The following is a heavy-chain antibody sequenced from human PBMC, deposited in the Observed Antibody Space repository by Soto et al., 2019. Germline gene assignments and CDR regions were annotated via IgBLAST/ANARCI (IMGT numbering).Heavy chain of an antibody. CDR3: AKDHRGHHILWFGEFGDYHFDY. V-gene: IGHV3-30*18. CDR1: GFTFSSYG. D-gene: IGHD3-10*01. Sequence: PGGSLRLSCAASGFTFSSYGMHWVRQAPGKGLEWVAVISYDGSNKYYADSVKGRFTISRDNSKNTLYLQMNSLRAEDTAVYYCAKDHRGHHILWFGEFGDYHFDYWGQGTLVTVSS. CDR2: ISYDGSNK. J-gene: IGHJ4*02.